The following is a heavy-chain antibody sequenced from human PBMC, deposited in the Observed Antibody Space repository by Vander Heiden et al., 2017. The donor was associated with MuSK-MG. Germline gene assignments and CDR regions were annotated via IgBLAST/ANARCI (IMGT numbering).Heavy chain of an antibody. J-gene: IGHJ3*02. CDR2: VFTSGGT. V-gene: IGHV3-66*01. CDR3: ARRSRDAFDI. CDR1: GLTVSNNY. Sequence: EVQLVESGGDLVQPGGSLRLSCAASGLTVSNNYMTWVRQAPGKGLECVSVVFTSGGTYDADSARGRFTISRDSSKNTLYLKMKSLRAEDTAVYYCARRSRDAFDIWGQGTMVTVSS.